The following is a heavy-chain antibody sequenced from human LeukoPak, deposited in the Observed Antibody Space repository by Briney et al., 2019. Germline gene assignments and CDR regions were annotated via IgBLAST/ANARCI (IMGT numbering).Heavy chain of an antibody. CDR1: GFTFSRYW. Sequence: GGSLRLSCAASGFTFSRYWMHWVCQAPGKGLVWVSRINSDGRSTGYADSVKGRFTISRDNAKNSLYLQMNSLRAEDTAVYYCARVYSGSPTDYWGQGSLVTVSS. CDR3: ARVYSGSPTDY. V-gene: IGHV3-74*01. J-gene: IGHJ4*02. D-gene: IGHD1-26*01. CDR2: INSDGRST.